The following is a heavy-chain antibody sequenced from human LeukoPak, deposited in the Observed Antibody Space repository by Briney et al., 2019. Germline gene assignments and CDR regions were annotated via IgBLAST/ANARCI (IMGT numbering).Heavy chain of an antibody. D-gene: IGHD3-10*01. CDR2: IYYSGST. Sequence: SETLSLTCTVSGGSISSSSYSWGWIRQPPGKGLEWIGSIYYSGSTYYNPSLKSRVTISVDTSKNQFSLKLSSVTAADTAVYYCARPTMVRGFHYFDYWGQGTLVTVSS. V-gene: IGHV4-39*01. CDR1: GGSISSSSYS. J-gene: IGHJ4*02. CDR3: ARPTMVRGFHYFDY.